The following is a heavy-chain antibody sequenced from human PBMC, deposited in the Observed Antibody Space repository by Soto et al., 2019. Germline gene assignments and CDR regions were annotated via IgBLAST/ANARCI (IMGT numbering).Heavy chain of an antibody. CDR3: ARGGVHSRSFDY. Sequence: GEALKISCKGSGYSFTSYWNAWVRQMPGEGLEWMGIVYPGDSDTRYSPSLQGQVTISADKSISTAYLQWSSLKASDTAIYYCARGGVHSRSFDYWGQGTVVTVYS. J-gene: IGHJ4*02. D-gene: IGHD3-22*01. CDR2: VYPGDSDT. CDR1: GYSFTSYW. V-gene: IGHV5-51*01.